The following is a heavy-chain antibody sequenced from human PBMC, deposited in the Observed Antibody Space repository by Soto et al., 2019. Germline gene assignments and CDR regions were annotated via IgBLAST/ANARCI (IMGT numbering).Heavy chain of an antibody. Sequence: PSETLSLTCTVSGGSISSSSYYWGWIRQPPGKGLEWIGSIYYSGNTYYNPSLKSRVTISVDTSKNQFSLKLSSVTAADTAVYYCARWLQTKPRLFFDYWGQGTLVTVSS. CDR3: ARWLQTKPRLFFDY. J-gene: IGHJ4*02. CDR1: GGSISSSSYY. D-gene: IGHD5-12*01. V-gene: IGHV4-39*01. CDR2: IYYSGNT.